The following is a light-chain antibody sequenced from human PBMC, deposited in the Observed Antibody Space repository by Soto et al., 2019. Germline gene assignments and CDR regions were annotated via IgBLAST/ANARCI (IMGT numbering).Light chain of an antibody. CDR2: DAS. V-gene: IGKV3D-15*01. J-gene: IGKJ4*01. CDR3: QQYIRWPLT. CDR1: QDVSSK. Sequence: EMVVTQSPATLSVSPGERVTRSCRTSQDVSSKLAWYQQKPGQPPSLLIYDASTRATGTPARFSCSGSGTDFTLAVSSLQSEDYALYFCQQYIRWPLTFGGGTKVEIK.